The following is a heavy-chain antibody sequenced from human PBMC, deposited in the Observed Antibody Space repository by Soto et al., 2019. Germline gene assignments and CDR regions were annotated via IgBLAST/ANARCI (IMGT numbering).Heavy chain of an antibody. V-gene: IGHV3-73*01. CDR2: IRSKANSYAT. J-gene: IGHJ5*02. CDR1: GFTFSGSA. D-gene: IGHD3-3*01. Sequence: EVQLVESGGGLVQPGGSLKLSCAASGFTFSGSAMHWVRQASGKGLEWVGRIRSKANSYATAYAASVKGRFTISREDSKNTAYLQMNSLKTEDTAVYYCTKDHALRFLEWSPRNWFDPWGQGTLVTVSS. CDR3: TKDHALRFLEWSPRNWFDP.